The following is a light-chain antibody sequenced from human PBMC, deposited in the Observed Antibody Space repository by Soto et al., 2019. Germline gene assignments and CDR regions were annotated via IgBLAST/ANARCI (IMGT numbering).Light chain of an antibody. CDR2: KAS. Sequence: DIQMTQSPSTLSGSVGDRVTITFRASQTISSWLAWYQQKPGKAPKLLIYKASTLKSGVPSRFSGSGSGTEFTLTISSLQPDDFATYYCQNYNSYSEEFGQGTKVDIK. CDR3: QNYNSYSEE. J-gene: IGKJ1*01. CDR1: QTISSW. V-gene: IGKV1-5*03.